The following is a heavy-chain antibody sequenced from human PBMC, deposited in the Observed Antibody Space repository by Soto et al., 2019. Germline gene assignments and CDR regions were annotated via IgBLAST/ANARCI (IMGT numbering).Heavy chain of an antibody. CDR3: ARDLAVAGLPVTPFLY. CDR2: ISYDGSNK. V-gene: IGHV3-30-3*01. J-gene: IGHJ4*02. Sequence: GGSLRLSCAASGFTFSSYAMHWVRQAPGKGLEWVAVISYDGSNKYYADSVKGRFTISRDNSKNTLYLQMNSLRAEDTAVYYCARDLAVAGLPVTPFLYWGQGTLVTVSS. CDR1: GFTFSSYA. D-gene: IGHD6-19*01.